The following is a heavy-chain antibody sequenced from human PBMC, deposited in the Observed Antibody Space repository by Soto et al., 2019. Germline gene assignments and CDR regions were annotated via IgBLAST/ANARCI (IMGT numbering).Heavy chain of an antibody. V-gene: IGHV3-23*01. CDR1: GFTFSNYA. Sequence: EGQLLESGGGLVQPGGSLRLTCAASGFTFSNYAMTWVRQAPGKGLEWVSVISDSRGGGRTYYADSVTGRFTTARDNAKSTLYLHMSSLRAEDTAVYYCASRGRYYGLDVWGQGTTVTFSS. CDR3: ASRGRYYGLDV. CDR2: ISDSRGGGRT. D-gene: IGHD3-10*01. J-gene: IGHJ6*02.